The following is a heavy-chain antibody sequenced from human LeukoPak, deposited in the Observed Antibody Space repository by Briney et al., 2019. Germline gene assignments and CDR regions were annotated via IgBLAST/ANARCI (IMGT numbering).Heavy chain of an antibody. Sequence: GGSLRLSCAASGFTVSSNYMSWVRQAPGKGLEWVSSISGSGGSTYYADSVKGRFTISRDNSKNTLYLQMNSLRAEDTAVYYCAREGRKTYDILAGYYSSRGIRRAFDIWGQGTMVTVSS. D-gene: IGHD3-9*01. J-gene: IGHJ3*02. CDR3: AREGRKTYDILAGYYSSRGIRRAFDI. V-gene: IGHV3-23*01. CDR2: ISGSGGST. CDR1: GFTVSSNY.